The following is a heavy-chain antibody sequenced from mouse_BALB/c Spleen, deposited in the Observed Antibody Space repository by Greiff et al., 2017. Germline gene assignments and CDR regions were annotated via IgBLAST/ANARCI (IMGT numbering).Heavy chain of an antibody. J-gene: IGHJ2*01. D-gene: IGHD2-4*01. CDR3: AREGDEYDGRPYFDY. CDR2: ISSGGST. Sequence: EVKLMESGGGLVKPGGSLKLSCAASGFTFSSYAMSWVRQTPEKRLEWVASISSGGSTSYPDSVKGRFTISRDNARNILYLQMSSLRSEDTAMYYCAREGDEYDGRPYFDYWGQGTTLTVSS. CDR1: GFTFSSYA. V-gene: IGHV5-6-5*01.